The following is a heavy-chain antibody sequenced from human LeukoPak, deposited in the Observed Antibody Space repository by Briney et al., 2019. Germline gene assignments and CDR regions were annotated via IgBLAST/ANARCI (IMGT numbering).Heavy chain of an antibody. Sequence: PGGSLRLSCAASGFTFSNYWMSWVRQAPGKGLEWVANIKQDGSEKYFVDSVKGRFTISRDNAKNSLYLQMNSLRAEDTALYYCARGRRSSSSGDAFDIWGQGTMVTVSS. CDR1: GFTFSNYW. J-gene: IGHJ3*02. CDR2: IKQDGSEK. V-gene: IGHV3-7*03. D-gene: IGHD6-6*01. CDR3: ARGRRSSSSGDAFDI.